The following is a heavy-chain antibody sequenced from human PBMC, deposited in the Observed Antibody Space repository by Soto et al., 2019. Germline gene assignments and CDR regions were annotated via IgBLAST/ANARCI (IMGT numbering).Heavy chain of an antibody. CDR2: ISWNSGSI. D-gene: IGHD3-10*01. Sequence: EVQLVESGGGLVQPGRSLRLSCAASGFTFDDYAMHWVRQAPGKGLEWVSGISWNSGSIGYADSVKGRFNISRDNAKNSLYLQMNSLRAEDTALYYCAKDIRRYYGSGNQFDYWGQRTLVTVSS. V-gene: IGHV3-9*01. CDR3: AKDIRRYYGSGNQFDY. J-gene: IGHJ4*02. CDR1: GFTFDDYA.